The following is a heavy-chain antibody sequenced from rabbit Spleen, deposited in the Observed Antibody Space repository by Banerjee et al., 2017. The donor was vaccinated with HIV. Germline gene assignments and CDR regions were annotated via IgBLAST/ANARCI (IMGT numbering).Heavy chain of an antibody. J-gene: IGHJ4*01. CDR3: ARDLAYVIGWNLNL. CDR2: INTYTAKP. CDR1: GFSFGDRDV. D-gene: IGHD6-1*01. V-gene: IGHV1S45*01. Sequence: QEQLVESGGGLVQPTGSLTLTCKASGFSFGDRDVMCWVRQAPGKGLQWIACINTYTAKPVYATWAKGRFTISRTSSTTVTLQMTSLTAADTATYFCARDLAYVIGWNLNLWGPGTLVTVS.